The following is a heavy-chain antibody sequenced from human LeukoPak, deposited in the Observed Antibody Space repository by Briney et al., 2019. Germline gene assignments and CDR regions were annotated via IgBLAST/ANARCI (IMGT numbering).Heavy chain of an antibody. J-gene: IGHJ4*02. CDR1: GFTFSSYS. V-gene: IGHV3-21*01. CDR3: ARAGSGSYPHFDY. CDR2: ISSSSRYI. D-gene: IGHD1-26*01. Sequence: GGSLRLSCAASGFTFSSYSMNWVRQAPGKGLEWVSSISSSSRYIYYADSVKGRFTISRDNAKNSLYLQMNSLRAEDTAVYYCARAGSGSYPHFDYWGQGTLVTVSS.